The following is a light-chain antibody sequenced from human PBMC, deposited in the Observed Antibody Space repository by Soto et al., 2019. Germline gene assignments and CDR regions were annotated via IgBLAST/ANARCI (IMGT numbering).Light chain of an antibody. CDR2: DAS. V-gene: IGKV3-15*01. CDR1: QSVGSN. J-gene: IGKJ2*01. Sequence: EIVLTHSPATLSVSPGERATLSCRASQSVGSNLAWYQQRPGQPPRLLIYDASTRATDIPARFSGGGSGTEFTLTISSLQSEDFAGDDCQQYNNWPYTFGQGTKLQIK. CDR3: QQYNNWPYT.